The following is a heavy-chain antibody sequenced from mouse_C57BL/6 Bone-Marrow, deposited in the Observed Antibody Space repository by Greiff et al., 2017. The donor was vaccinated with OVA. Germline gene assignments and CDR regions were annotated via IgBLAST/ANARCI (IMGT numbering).Heavy chain of an antibody. Sequence: QVQLQQSGAELVRPGTSVKVSCKASGYAFTNYLIEWVKQRPGQGLEWIGVINPGSGGTNYNEKFKGKATLTADKSSSTAYMQLSSLTSEDSAVYFCARGGSRYWYVDVWGTGTTVTVSS. CDR2: INPGSGGT. CDR1: GYAFTNYL. V-gene: IGHV1-54*01. J-gene: IGHJ1*03. CDR3: ARGGSRYWYVDV.